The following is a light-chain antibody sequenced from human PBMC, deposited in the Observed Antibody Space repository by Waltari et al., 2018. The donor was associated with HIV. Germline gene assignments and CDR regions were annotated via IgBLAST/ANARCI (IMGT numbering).Light chain of an antibody. CDR2: SNK. V-gene: IGLV1-44*01. CDR3: AAWDDSLNGHYV. CDR1: SSNIGSNT. Sequence: QSVLTQPPSASGTPGQRVTISCSGSSSNIGSNTVNWYQQLPGTAPKRLIDSNKRRPSGVPDLFSGSKSCTAASLAISGLQSEDEADYYCAAWDDSLNGHYVFGTGTKVTVL. J-gene: IGLJ1*01.